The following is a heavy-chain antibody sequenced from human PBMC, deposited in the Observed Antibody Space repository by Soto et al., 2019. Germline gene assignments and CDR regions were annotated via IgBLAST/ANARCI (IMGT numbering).Heavy chain of an antibody. D-gene: IGHD2-15*01. J-gene: IGHJ4*02. CDR1: GGSLSTNP. CDR2: TGSGTGPG. V-gene: IGHV1-69*06. Sequence: QVQLVQSGTEVKKPGSSVKVSCKASGGSLSTNPISWVRQAPGQGLEWMGGTGSGTGPGNHAQKFQVRLTVTAVKSASTVYRELTNLSSEDTAVYYCARRDSGGFYRFFASWGQGTLVTVSS. CDR3: ARRDSGGFYRFFAS.